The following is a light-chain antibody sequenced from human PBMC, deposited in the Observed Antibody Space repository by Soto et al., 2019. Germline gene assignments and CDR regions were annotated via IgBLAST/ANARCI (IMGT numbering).Light chain of an antibody. Sequence: QSVLTQPPSASGTPGQRVTISCSGSSSNIGSNTVNWYQQLPGTAPKLLIYSNNQRPSGVPDRFSGSTSGTSASLAISGLEYEDEADYYCAAWDDSPYGYVFGTGTKLTVL. CDR2: SNN. CDR1: SSNIGSNT. V-gene: IGLV1-44*01. CDR3: AAWDDSPYGYV. J-gene: IGLJ1*01.